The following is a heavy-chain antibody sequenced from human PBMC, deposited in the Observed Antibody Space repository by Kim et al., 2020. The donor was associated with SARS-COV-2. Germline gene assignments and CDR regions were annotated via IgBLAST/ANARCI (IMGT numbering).Heavy chain of an antibody. CDR2: IYWDDDK. CDR1: GFSLSTSGVG. CDR3: AHRSFDILTGPGGYYFDY. V-gene: IGHV2-5*02. Sequence: SGPTLVNPTQTLTLTCTFSGFSLSTSGVGVGWIRQPPGKALEWLALIYWDDDKRYSPSLKSRLTITKDTSKNQVVLTMTNMDPVDTATYYCAHRSFDILTGPGGYYFDYWGQRTLVTVSS. D-gene: IGHD3-9*01. J-gene: IGHJ4*02.